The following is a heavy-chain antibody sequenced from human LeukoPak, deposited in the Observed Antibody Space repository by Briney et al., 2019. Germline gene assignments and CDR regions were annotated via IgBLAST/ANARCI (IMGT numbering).Heavy chain of an antibody. J-gene: IGHJ6*03. CDR3: ARVYDSSGYYYVSWPGMDV. CDR2: INPYNGNT. V-gene: IGHV1-18*01. Sequence: ASVKVSCKASGYTFTSYDISWVRQAPGQGLEWMGWINPYNGNTNYAQKLQGRVTMTTDTSTSIAYMELSSLRSDDTAVYYCARVYDSSGYYYVSWPGMDVWGKGTTVTVSS. D-gene: IGHD3-22*01. CDR1: GYTFTSYD.